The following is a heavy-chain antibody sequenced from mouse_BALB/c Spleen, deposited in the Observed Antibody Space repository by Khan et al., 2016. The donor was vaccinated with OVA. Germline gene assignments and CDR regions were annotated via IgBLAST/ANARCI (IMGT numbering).Heavy chain of an antibody. J-gene: IGHJ1*01. D-gene: IGHD2-1*01. CDR3: ARSGGNVDWCFDV. V-gene: IGHV5-17*02. Sequence: EVHLVESGGGLVQPGGSRKLSCAASGFTFSSFGMHWFRQAPKKGLEWVAYISSGSSTIYYVDTLKGRFTISRDTPKNTLFLQMTSLRTEDTAMYYCARSGGNVDWCFDVWGAGTSVTVSS. CDR1: GFTFSSFG. CDR2: ISSGSSTI.